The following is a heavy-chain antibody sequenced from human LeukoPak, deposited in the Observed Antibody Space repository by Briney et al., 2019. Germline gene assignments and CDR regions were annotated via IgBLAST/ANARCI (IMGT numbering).Heavy chain of an antibody. Sequence: PGGSLRLSCAASGFTFSSYGMHWVRQAPGKGLEWVAVISYDGSNKYYADSVKGRFTISRDNSKNTLYLQMNSLRAEDTAVYYCAKIVVPAAIGGYYFDYWCQGTLVTVSS. CDR1: GFTFSSYG. CDR2: ISYDGSNK. J-gene: IGHJ4*02. V-gene: IGHV3-30*18. D-gene: IGHD2-2*01. CDR3: AKIVVPAAIGGYYFDY.